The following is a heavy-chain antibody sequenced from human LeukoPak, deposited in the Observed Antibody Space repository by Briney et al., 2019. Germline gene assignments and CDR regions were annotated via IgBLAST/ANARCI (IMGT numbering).Heavy chain of an antibody. D-gene: IGHD2-2*01. CDR1: GFTFSSYW. CDR2: IKQDGSEK. CDR3: AREFAWRDIVVVPAAPREDAGYYYYYMDV. Sequence: GGSLRLSCAASGFTFSSYWMSWVRQAPGKGLEWVANIKQDGSEKYYVDSVKGRFTISRDNAKNSLYLQMNSLRAEDTAVYYCAREFAWRDIVVVPAAPREDAGYYYYYMDVWGKGTTVTVSS. V-gene: IGHV3-7*01. J-gene: IGHJ6*03.